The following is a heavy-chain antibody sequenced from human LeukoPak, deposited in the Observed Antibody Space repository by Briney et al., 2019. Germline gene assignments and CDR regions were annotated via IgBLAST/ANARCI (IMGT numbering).Heavy chain of an antibody. CDR1: GYTFTNYG. Sequence: ASVKVSCKASGYTFTNYGISWVRQAPGQGLEWMGWINTYNYNTNYAQKLRGRVAMTTDTSSSTAYMELRSLRSDDTAVYYCARQRIEVPTALVDYWGQGTLVTVSS. V-gene: IGHV1-18*04. D-gene: IGHD2-2*01. CDR2: INTYNYNT. J-gene: IGHJ4*02. CDR3: ARQRIEVPTALVDY.